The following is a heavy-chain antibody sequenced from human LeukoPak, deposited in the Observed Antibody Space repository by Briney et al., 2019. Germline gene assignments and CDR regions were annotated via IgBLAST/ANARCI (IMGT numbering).Heavy chain of an antibody. V-gene: IGHV4-39*07. Sequence: SETLSLTCTVSGGSISSDNYYWGWIRQPPGKGLEFIGSIYYSGSTHNNPSLKSRLSISIDTSKNQFSLKLNSVTAADTALYYCARVVAAAGNNWFDPWGQGTLVTVSS. CDR1: GGSISSDNYY. D-gene: IGHD6-13*01. J-gene: IGHJ5*02. CDR3: ARVVAAAGNNWFDP. CDR2: IYYSGST.